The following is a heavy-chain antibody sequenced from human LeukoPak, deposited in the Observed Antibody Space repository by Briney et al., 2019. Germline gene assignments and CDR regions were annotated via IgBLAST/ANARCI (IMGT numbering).Heavy chain of an antibody. CDR2: ISWNSGSI. V-gene: IGHV3-9*01. CDR3: AKDGQPTVTTVDY. D-gene: IGHD4-17*01. J-gene: IGHJ4*02. CDR1: GFTFDDYA. Sequence: GGSLRLSCAASGFTFDDYAMHWARQAPGKGLEWVSGISWNSGSIGYADSVKGRFTISRDNAKNYLYLQMNSLRAEDTDLYYCAKDGQPTVTTVDYWGQGTLVTVSS.